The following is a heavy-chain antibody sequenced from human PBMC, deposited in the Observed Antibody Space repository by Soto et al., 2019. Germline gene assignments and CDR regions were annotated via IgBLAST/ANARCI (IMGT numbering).Heavy chain of an antibody. D-gene: IGHD3-9*01. CDR3: ARAYYDILTGYHEYGMDV. CDR1: GYSFTSYW. J-gene: IGHJ6*01. CDR2: IDPSDSYT. V-gene: IGHV5-10-1*01. Sequence: GESLKISCKGSGYSFTSYWLSWLRQMPWKGLEWMGRIDPSDSYTNYSPSFQGHVTISADKSISTAYLQWSSLKASDTATYYCARAYYDILTGYHEYGMDVWGQGTTVTVSS.